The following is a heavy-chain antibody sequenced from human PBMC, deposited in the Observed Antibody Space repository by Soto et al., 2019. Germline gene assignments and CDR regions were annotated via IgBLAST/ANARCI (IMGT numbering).Heavy chain of an antibody. CDR3: ARDTGGIAAAGTMAYGMDV. CDR1: GGTFSSYT. CDR2: IIPILGIA. V-gene: IGHV1-69*04. J-gene: IGHJ6*02. Sequence: SVKVSCKASGGTFSSYTISWVRQAPGQGLEWMGRIIPILGIANYAQKFQGRVTITADESTSTAYMELSSLRSEDTAVYYCARDTGGIAAAGTMAYGMDVWGQGTTVTVSS. D-gene: IGHD6-13*01.